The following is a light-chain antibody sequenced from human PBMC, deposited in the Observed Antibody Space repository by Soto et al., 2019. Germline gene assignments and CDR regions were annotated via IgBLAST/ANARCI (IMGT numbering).Light chain of an antibody. CDR3: ASYRSGSSHV. CDR2: EVS. V-gene: IGLV2-14*01. Sequence: QSVLTQPASVSGSPGQSITISCTRTSSDVGGYKYVSWYQQHPGKAPKLMIYEVSNRPSGVSYRFSGSKSGNTASLTISGLQAEDEADYYCASYRSGSSHVFGTGTKVTVL. CDR1: SSDVGGYKY. J-gene: IGLJ1*01.